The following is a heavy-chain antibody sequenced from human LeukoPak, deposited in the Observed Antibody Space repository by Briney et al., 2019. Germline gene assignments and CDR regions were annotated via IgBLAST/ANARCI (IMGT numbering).Heavy chain of an antibody. D-gene: IGHD2-2*01. Sequence: TGGSLRLSCAASGFTFSSYSMNWVRQAPGKGLEWVSSISSSSSYIYYADSVKGRFTISRDNAKNSLYLQMNSLRAEDTAVYYCARVGCSSTSCLYYYYYYGMDVWGQGTTVTVSS. CDR1: GFTFSSYS. CDR2: ISSSSSYI. J-gene: IGHJ6*02. V-gene: IGHV3-21*01. CDR3: ARVGCSSTSCLYYYYYYGMDV.